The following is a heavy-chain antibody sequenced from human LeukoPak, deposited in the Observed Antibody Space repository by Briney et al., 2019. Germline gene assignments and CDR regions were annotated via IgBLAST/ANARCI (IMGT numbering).Heavy chain of an antibody. V-gene: IGHV1-8*01. CDR2: MDPNSGNT. Sequence: ASVKVSCKTSGYTFISHDINWVRQATGQGLEWMGWMDPNSGNTGYAQRFQGRVTLTRSTSLSEAYMELSSLRSKDTAVYYCARFRWEPDAEYFQHWGQGTLVTVSS. D-gene: IGHD1-26*01. J-gene: IGHJ1*01. CDR3: ARFRWEPDAEYFQH. CDR1: GYTFISHD.